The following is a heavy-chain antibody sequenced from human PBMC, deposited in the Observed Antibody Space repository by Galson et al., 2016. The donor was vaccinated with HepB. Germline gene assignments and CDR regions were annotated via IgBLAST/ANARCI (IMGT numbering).Heavy chain of an antibody. CDR2: ISFSGST. Sequence: TLSLTCSVSGGSISSGVYYWSWIRQHPGKGLEWIGYISFSGSTHYNPSLKSRVTISADTSKMQFSLQLTSVTAADTAVYYCARDRGYCSRTGCYDHLNFDYWGQGILVTVSS. CDR1: GGSISSGVYY. J-gene: IGHJ4*02. CDR3: ARDRGYCSRTGCYDHLNFDY. D-gene: IGHD2-2*01. V-gene: IGHV4-31*03.